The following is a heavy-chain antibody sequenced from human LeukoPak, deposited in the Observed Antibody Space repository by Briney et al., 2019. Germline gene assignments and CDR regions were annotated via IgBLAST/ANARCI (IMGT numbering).Heavy chain of an antibody. Sequence: GGSLRLSCAASGYTFSTYSMNWVRRSPGKGLEWVSSISSSSTYLYYADSMKGRFPISRDNANNSMYLQMNSLRAEDTAVYYCARDSSWYDYWGQGTLVTVSS. CDR1: GYTFSTYS. CDR2: ISSSSTYL. J-gene: IGHJ4*02. V-gene: IGHV3-21*01. CDR3: ARDSSWYDY. D-gene: IGHD6-13*01.